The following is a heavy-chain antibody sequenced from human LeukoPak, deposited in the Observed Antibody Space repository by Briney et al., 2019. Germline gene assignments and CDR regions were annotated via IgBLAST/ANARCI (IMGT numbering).Heavy chain of an antibody. D-gene: IGHD6-19*01. V-gene: IGHV4-59*08. Sequence: SETLSLTCTVSGGSITGYYWSWIRQPPGKGLEWIGYIYYSGSTNYNPSLKSRVTISVDTSKNQFSLKLSSVTAADTAVYYCASARDEGLEDYWGQGTLVTVSS. CDR1: GGSITGYY. CDR2: IYYSGST. J-gene: IGHJ4*02. CDR3: ASARDEGLEDY.